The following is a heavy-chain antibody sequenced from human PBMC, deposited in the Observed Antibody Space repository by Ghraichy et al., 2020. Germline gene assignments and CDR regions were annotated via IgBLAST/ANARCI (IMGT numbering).Heavy chain of an antibody. J-gene: IGHJ5*02. D-gene: IGHD6-13*01. CDR2: ISSSGSTI. V-gene: IGHV3-48*03. CDR1: GFTFSSYE. Sequence: GGSLRLSCAASGFTFSSYEMNWVRQAPGKGLEWVSYISSSGSTIYYADSVKGRFTISRDNAKNSLYLQMNSLRAEDTAVYYCARTYSSSWSSREAWFDPWVQGTLVTVSS. CDR3: ARTYSSSWSSREAWFDP.